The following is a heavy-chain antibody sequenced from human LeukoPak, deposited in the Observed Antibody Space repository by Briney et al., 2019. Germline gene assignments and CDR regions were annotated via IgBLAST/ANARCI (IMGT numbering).Heavy chain of an antibody. CDR3: AKDMARYFDWSGGWFDP. Sequence: GGSLRLSCAASGFTFDDYAMHWVRQAPGKGLEWVSGISWNSGSIGYADSVKGRFTISRDNAKNSLYLQMNSLRAEDTALYYCAKDMARYFDWSGGWFDPWGQGTLVTVSS. J-gene: IGHJ5*02. CDR2: ISWNSGSI. V-gene: IGHV3-9*01. CDR1: GFTFDDYA. D-gene: IGHD3-9*01.